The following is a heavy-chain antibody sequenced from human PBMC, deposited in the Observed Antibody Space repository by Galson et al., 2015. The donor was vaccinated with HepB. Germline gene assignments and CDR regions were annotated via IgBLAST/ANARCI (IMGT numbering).Heavy chain of an antibody. D-gene: IGHD2-15*01. Sequence: SVKVSCKASGYTFTSYGISWVRQAPGQGLEWMGWISAYNGNTNYAQKLQGRVTMTTDTSTSTAYMELRSLRSDDTAVYYCARVRRLRSSYNWFDPWGQGTLVTVSS. CDR3: ARVRRLRSSYNWFDP. V-gene: IGHV1-18*01. CDR2: ISAYNGNT. CDR1: GYTFTSYG. J-gene: IGHJ5*02.